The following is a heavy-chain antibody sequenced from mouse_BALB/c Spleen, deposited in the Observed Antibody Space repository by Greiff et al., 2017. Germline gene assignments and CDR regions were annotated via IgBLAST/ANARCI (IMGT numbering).Heavy chain of an antibody. D-gene: IGHD2-10*01. CDR2: ISYDGSN. CDR1: GYSITSGYY. V-gene: IGHV3-6*02. CDR3: ARAYYGNWGY. Sequence: EVKLQESGPGLVKPSQSLSLTCSVTGYSITSGYYWNWIRQFPGNKLEWMGYISYDGSNNYNPSLKNRISITRDTSKNQFFLKLNSVTTEDTATYYCARAYYGNWGYWGQGTTLTVSS. J-gene: IGHJ2*01.